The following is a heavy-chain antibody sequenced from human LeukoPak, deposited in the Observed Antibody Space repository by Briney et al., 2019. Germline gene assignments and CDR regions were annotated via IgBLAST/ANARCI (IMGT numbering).Heavy chain of an antibody. Sequence: GGSLRLSCAASGFTFSSYWMHWVRQAPGKGLVWVSRINSDGSSTSYADSVKGRFTISRDNAKNTLYLQMNSLRAEDTAVYYCAISLVALGTFDYWGQGTLVTVSS. D-gene: IGHD5-12*01. J-gene: IGHJ4*02. V-gene: IGHV3-74*01. CDR2: INSDGSST. CDR1: GFTFSSYW. CDR3: AISLVALGTFDY.